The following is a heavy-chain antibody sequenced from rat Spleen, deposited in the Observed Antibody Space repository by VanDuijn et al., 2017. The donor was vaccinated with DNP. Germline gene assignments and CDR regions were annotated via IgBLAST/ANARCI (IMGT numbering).Heavy chain of an antibody. CDR3: VRWNSGHFDY. J-gene: IGHJ2*01. V-gene: IGHV5-22*01. Sequence: EVQLVESGGGLVQPGRSLKLSCAASGFTFRAYYMAWVRQAPAKGLEWVAYIGSAAYAPYYGDSVKGRFTISRDNAKSTLYLQMNSLRSEDMATYYCVRWNSGHFDYWGQGVMVTVSS. CDR1: GFTFRAYY. D-gene: IGHD4-3*01. CDR2: IGSAAYAP.